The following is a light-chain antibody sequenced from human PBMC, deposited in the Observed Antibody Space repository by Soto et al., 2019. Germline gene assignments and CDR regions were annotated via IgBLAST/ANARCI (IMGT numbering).Light chain of an antibody. Sequence: EIVLTQSPGTLSLSPGERATLSCRASQSVSSSYLARYQQKPGQAPRLLIYGASSRATVIPDRFSGSGSGTDFTLTISRLEPEDFAVYYCQQYGSSPSWTFGQGTKVDIK. V-gene: IGKV3-20*01. CDR1: QSVSSSY. CDR2: GAS. CDR3: QQYGSSPSWT. J-gene: IGKJ1*01.